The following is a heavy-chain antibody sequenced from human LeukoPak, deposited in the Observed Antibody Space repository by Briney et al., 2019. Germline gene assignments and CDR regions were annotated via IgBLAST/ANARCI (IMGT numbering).Heavy chain of an antibody. D-gene: IGHD2-2*01. CDR3: ARGLTHLGYCSSTSCRTKYYFDY. CDR2: INHSGST. V-gene: IGHV4-34*01. CDR1: GGSFSGYY. Sequence: PSETLSLTCAVYGGSFSGYYWSWIRQPPGKGLEWIGEINHSGSTNYNPSLKSRVTISVDTSKNQFSLKLSSVTAADTAVYYCARGLTHLGYCSSTSCRTKYYFDYWGQGTLVTVSS. J-gene: IGHJ4*02.